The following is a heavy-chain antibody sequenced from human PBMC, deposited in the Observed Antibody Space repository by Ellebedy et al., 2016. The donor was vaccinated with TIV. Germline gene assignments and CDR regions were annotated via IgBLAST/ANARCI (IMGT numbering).Heavy chain of an antibody. D-gene: IGHD1-26*01. CDR1: AGSISSGGYY. J-gene: IGHJ4*02. CDR3: ATGNQWDQLLVY. Sequence: MPSETLSLTCTVSAGSISSGGYYWSWIRQYPGKGLEWIGYIYYSGSTYYNPSLQSRVTISVDTSKNQYSLNLSSVTAADTAVYYCATGNQWDQLLVYWGQGTLVTVSS. V-gene: IGHV4-31*03. CDR2: IYYSGST.